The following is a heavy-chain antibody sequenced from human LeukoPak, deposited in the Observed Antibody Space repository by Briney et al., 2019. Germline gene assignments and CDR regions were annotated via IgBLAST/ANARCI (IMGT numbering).Heavy chain of an antibody. J-gene: IGHJ4*02. V-gene: IGHV3-53*01. D-gene: IGHD3-9*01. CDR2: LYTGGKT. CDR1: GFTVNSTY. Sequence: GASLRLSCAASGFTVNSTYMSSVRHPPREGMERVSVLYTGGKTYYAESVQGRFSISRDNSRNTLYPPMNSLRAEDTAVYYCARGFDCVGRQAAYAFDFWGLGTLVTVSS. CDR3: ARGFDCVGRQAAYAFDF.